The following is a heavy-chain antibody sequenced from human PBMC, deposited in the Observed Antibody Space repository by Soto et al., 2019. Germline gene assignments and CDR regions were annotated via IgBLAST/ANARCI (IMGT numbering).Heavy chain of an antibody. CDR3: ARGHGMDV. J-gene: IGHJ6*02. V-gene: IGHV3-21*01. CDR2: ISGSGSNI. Sequence: GGSLRLSCAASGFTFRTFGMNWVRQAPGKGLEWVSFISGSGSNIYYADSVKGRFTISRDNARNSLFLQMNSLGAEDTAVFYCARGHGMDVWGQGTTVTVSS. CDR1: GFTFRTFG.